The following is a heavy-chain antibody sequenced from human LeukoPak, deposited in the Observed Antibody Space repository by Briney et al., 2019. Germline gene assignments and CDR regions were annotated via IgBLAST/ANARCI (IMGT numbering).Heavy chain of an antibody. Sequence: GGSLRLSCAVTGLTFSNYAMSWVRQAPGKGPEWVSDISGSGGVTHYADSVKGRFSISRDNSKNTLYLQMNSLRAEDTAVYYCAKGARLRLGEDFDYWGQGTLVTVSS. D-gene: IGHD3-16*01. CDR2: ISGSGGVT. V-gene: IGHV3-23*01. J-gene: IGHJ4*02. CDR3: AKGARLRLGEDFDY. CDR1: GLTFSNYA.